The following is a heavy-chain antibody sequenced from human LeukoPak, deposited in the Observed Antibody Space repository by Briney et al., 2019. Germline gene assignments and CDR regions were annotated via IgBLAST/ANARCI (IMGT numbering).Heavy chain of an antibody. D-gene: IGHD6-13*01. Sequence: ASETLSLTCNVSGGSISSSTYYWGWIRQPPGKGLEWIGNIYNSGSTYYNPSLKSRVTISVDTSKNQFSLKLSSVTAADTAVYYCARQAYSSNLGWFDPWGQGTLVTVSS. CDR1: GGSISSSTYY. CDR3: ARQAYSSNLGWFDP. CDR2: IYNSGST. J-gene: IGHJ5*02. V-gene: IGHV4-39*01.